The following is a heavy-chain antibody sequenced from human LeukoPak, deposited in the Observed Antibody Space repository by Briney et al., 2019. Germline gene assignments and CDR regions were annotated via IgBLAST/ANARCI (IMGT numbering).Heavy chain of an antibody. Sequence: PGGSLRLSCAASGFTVSSNYMAWVRQAPGKGLEWVSIIYSGGYTYYADSVKGRFTISRDNSKNTLDLQMNSLRAEDTAVYYCARGLYGDYYYYGMDVWGQGTTVTVSS. V-gene: IGHV3-66*01. CDR3: ARGLYGDYYYYGMDV. CDR1: GFTVSSNY. D-gene: IGHD4-17*01. CDR2: IYSGGYT. J-gene: IGHJ6*02.